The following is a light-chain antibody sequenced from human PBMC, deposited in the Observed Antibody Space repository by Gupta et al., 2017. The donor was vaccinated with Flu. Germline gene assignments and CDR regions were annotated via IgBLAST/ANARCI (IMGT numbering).Light chain of an antibody. J-gene: IGKJ2*03. CDR3: QQYSTSSYG. V-gene: IGKV1-5*03. CDR1: QSVSSW. Sequence: TQSPSTLSASVGDRVSITCRASQSVSSWLAWYQQKPGKAPKLLIYKASTLGNGVPSRFSGSGSGTEFTLTISSLQPDDFATYYCQQYSTSSYGFGQGTKLDIK. CDR2: KAS.